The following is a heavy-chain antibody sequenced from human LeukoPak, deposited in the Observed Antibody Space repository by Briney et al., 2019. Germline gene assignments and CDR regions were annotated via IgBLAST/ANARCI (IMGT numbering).Heavy chain of an antibody. CDR2: IHYSGGIT. J-gene: IGHJ4*02. CDR1: GGSISSYY. D-gene: IGHD3-3*01. Sequence: SETLSLTCTVSGGSISSYYWSWIRQPPGKGLEWIGYIHYSGGITYYNPSLKSRVTISVDTSKNQFSLSLSSVTAADTAVYYCARDYDFWSGIDYWGQGTLVTVSS. CDR3: ARDYDFWSGIDY. V-gene: IGHV4-59*12.